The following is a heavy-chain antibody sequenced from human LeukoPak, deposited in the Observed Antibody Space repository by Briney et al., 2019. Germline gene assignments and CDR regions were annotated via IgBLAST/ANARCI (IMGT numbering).Heavy chain of an antibody. CDR1: GFTFSSYA. CDR3: AKVDGYSYGYIRYFDY. Sequence: GGSLRLSCAASGFTFSSYAMSWVRQAPGKGLEWVPAISGSGGSTYYADSVKGRFTISRDNSKNTLYLQMNSLRAEDTAVYYCAKVDGYSYGYIRYFDYWGQGTLVTVSS. D-gene: IGHD5-18*01. J-gene: IGHJ4*02. CDR2: ISGSGGST. V-gene: IGHV3-23*01.